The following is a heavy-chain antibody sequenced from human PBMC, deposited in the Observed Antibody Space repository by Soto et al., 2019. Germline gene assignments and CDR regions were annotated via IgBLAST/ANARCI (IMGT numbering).Heavy chain of an antibody. CDR1: VFSLSPSGVG. CDR3: PHRPGFSISFDY. CDR2: IYWADDK. Sequence: SGPPLVNPTQTLTLTCTFSVFSLSPSGVGVGWIRQPPGKALEWLALIYWADDKRFSQSLVSRLAITNDTAKNQVVLTMTHIDPVDTGTYFNPHRPGFSISFDYWGQAALVTVYS. D-gene: IGHD3-3*01. J-gene: IGHJ4*02. V-gene: IGHV2-5*02.